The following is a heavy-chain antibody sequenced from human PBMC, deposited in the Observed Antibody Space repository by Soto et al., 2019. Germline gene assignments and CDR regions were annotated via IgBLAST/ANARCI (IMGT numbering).Heavy chain of an antibody. J-gene: IGHJ4*02. CDR2: IXDXGXT. V-gene: IGHV4-31*03. Sequence: SETLSLTCTVSGGSISSGGYYWSWIRQPRGKXLGWXXXIXDXGXTXXXXSLESRLTISVDTSKNPSSLKLSSVTAADTAVYYCASISEYSSSFWGQGNLVTVSS. CDR1: GGSISSGGYY. CDR3: ASISEYSSSF. D-gene: IGHD6-6*01.